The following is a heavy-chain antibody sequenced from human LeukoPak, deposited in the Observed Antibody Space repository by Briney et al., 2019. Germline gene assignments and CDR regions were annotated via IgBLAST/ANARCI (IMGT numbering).Heavy chain of an antibody. Sequence: PGGSLRLSCVASGFTFSNYLMNWDRQAPGKGLEWVSGISHSGSSIYYADSVKGRFTISRDNSKNTLYLQMDRLRVEDTAVYYCAMALDYWGQGTLVTVSS. J-gene: IGHJ4*02. V-gene: IGHV3-23*01. CDR1: GFTFSNYL. CDR2: ISHSGSSI. CDR3: AMALDY.